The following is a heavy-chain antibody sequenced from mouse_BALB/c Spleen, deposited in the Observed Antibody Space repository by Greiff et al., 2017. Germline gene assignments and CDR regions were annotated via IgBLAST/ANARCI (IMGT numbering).Heavy chain of an antibody. CDR2: IAPGSGST. J-gene: IGHJ4*01. V-gene: IGHV1S41*01. CDR1: GYTFTSYW. CDR3: ARSGDYRYYAMDY. D-gene: IGHD2-4*01. Sequence: DLVKPGASVKLSCKASGYTFTSYWINWINQRPGQGLEWIGRIAPGSGSTYYNEMFKGKATLTVDTSSSTAYIQLSSLSSEDSAVYFCARSGDYRYYAMDYWGQGTSVTVSS.